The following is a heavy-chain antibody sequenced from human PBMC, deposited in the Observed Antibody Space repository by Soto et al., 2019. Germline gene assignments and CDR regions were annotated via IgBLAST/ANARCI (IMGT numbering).Heavy chain of an antibody. J-gene: IGHJ4*02. D-gene: IGHD4-17*01. V-gene: IGHV1-2*02. Sequence: ASVKVSCKASGYTFTGYYMHWVRQAPGQGLEWMGWINPNSGGTNYAQKFQGRVTMTRDTSISTAYMELSRLRSDDTAVYYCARVIATTVTRNFDYWGQGTLVTVSS. CDR2: INPNSGGT. CDR1: GYTFTGYY. CDR3: ARVIATTVTRNFDY.